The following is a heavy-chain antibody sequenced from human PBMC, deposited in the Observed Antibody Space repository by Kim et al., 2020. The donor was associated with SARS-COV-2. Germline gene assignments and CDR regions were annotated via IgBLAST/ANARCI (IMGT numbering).Heavy chain of an antibody. CDR3: TTGSTPRY. CDR2: GGTT. Sequence: GGTTDYAAPVKGRFTISRDDSKNTLYLQMNSLKTEDTAVYYCTTGSTPRYWGQGTLVTVSS. D-gene: IGHD1-26*01. V-gene: IGHV3-15*01. J-gene: IGHJ4*02.